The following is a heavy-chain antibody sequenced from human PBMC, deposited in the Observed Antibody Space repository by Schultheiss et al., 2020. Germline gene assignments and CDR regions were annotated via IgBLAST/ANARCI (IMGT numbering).Heavy chain of an antibody. V-gene: IGHV3-23*01. D-gene: IGHD2-15*01. Sequence: GESLKISCAASGFTFSSYAMSWVRQAPGKGLEWVSAISGSGGSTYYADSVKGRFTISRDNSKNTLYLQMNSLRAEDTAVYYCAKDGDIVVVVASDYWGQGTLVTVSS. CDR3: AKDGDIVVVVASDY. CDR2: ISGSGGST. J-gene: IGHJ4*02. CDR1: GFTFSSYA.